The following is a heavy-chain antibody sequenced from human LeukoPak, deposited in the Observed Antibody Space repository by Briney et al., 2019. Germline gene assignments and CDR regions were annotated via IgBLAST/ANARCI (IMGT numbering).Heavy chain of an antibody. CDR1: GGSISGGSYY. V-gene: IGHV4-61*02. J-gene: IGHJ4*02. Sequence: PSQTLSLTCTVSGGSISGGSYYWSWIRQPAGKGLEWIGRIYTSGSTNYNPSLKSRVTISVDTSKNQFSLKLSSVTAADTAVYYCARGVISSWSYYFDYWGQGTLVTVSS. CDR3: ARGVISSWSYYFDY. CDR2: IYTSGST. D-gene: IGHD6-13*01.